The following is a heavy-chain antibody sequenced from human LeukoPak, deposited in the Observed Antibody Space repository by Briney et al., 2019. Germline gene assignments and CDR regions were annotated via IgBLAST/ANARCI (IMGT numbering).Heavy chain of an antibody. V-gene: IGHV1-46*01. CDR1: GYTYTNYY. Sequence: ASVKVSCKASGYTYTNYYTHWMRQAPGQGLEWMGIINPSGGSASYAQKFQGRVTMTRDTSTSTVYMELSSLRSEDTAVYYCAGAVVAEQKGGFDYWGQGTLVTVSS. J-gene: IGHJ4*02. CDR3: AGAVVAEQKGGFDY. D-gene: IGHD2-15*01. CDR2: INPSGGSA.